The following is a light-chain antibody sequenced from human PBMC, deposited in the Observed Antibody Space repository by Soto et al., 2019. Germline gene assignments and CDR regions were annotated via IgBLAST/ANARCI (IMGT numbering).Light chain of an antibody. Sequence: DIQMTQSPSTLSASVGDRVTITCRASQSISSWLAWYQQKPGKAPKLLIYDASSLESGVPSRFSGSGSGTEFTLTISSLQPDGFAAYSCQQYNSYPRPFGQETKVEIK. V-gene: IGKV1-5*01. CDR2: DAS. CDR3: QQYNSYPRP. J-gene: IGKJ1*01. CDR1: QSISSW.